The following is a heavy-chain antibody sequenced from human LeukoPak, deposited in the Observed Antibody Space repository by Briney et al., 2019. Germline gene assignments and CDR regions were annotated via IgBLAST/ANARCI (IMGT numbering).Heavy chain of an antibody. V-gene: IGHV3-7*01. J-gene: IGHJ4*02. CDR3: ARDGGRFLEWLSSYYFDY. CDR1: GFTFSSYW. Sequence: PGGSLRLSCAAYGFTFSSYWMSWVRQAPGKGLEWVANINQGGSEKYYVDSVKGRFTISRENAQHSLYLQMNSLRVEDTAVYYCARDGGRFLEWLSSYYFDYWGQGAMVTVSS. CDR2: INQGGSEK. D-gene: IGHD3-3*01.